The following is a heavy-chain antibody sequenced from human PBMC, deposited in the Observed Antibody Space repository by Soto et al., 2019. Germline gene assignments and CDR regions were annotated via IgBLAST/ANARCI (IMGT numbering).Heavy chain of an antibody. CDR3: ARARLYSIVVVPAAQDAFDI. CDR1: GGTFSSYT. Sequence: GASVKVSCKASGGTFSSYTISWVRQAPGQGLEWMGRIIPILGIANYAQKFQGRVTITADKSTSTAYLELSSLRSEDTAVYYFARARLYSIVVVPAAQDAFDIWGQGTMVTVSS. D-gene: IGHD2-2*01. CDR2: IIPILGIA. J-gene: IGHJ3*02. V-gene: IGHV1-69*02.